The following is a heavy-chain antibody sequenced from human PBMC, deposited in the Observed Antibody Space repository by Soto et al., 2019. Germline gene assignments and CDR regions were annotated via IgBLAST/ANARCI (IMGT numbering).Heavy chain of an antibody. CDR2: ISSSSSTI. V-gene: IGHV3-48*01. J-gene: IGHJ4*02. Sequence: GGSLRLSCAASGFTFSSYSMNWVRQAPGKGLEWVSYISSSSSTIYYADSVKGRFTISRDNAKNSLYLQMNSLRAEDTAVYYCARGKSIAAAAPIREDYFDYWGQGTLVTVSS. CDR3: ARGKSIAAAAPIREDYFDY. D-gene: IGHD6-13*01. CDR1: GFTFSSYS.